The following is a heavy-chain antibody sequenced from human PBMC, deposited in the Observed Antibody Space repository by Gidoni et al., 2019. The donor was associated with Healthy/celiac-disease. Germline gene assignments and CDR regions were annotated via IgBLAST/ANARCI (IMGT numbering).Heavy chain of an antibody. J-gene: IGHJ3*02. CDR1: GGSISSGGYY. V-gene: IGHV4-31*03. CDR2: IYYSGNT. D-gene: IGHD3-22*01. CDR3: ARDYYDSSGPRNSFDI. Sequence: QVQLQESGPGLVKPSQTLSLTCTVSGGSISSGGYYWSWIRQHPGKGLEWIGYIYYSGNTYYNPSLKSRVTILVDTSKNQFSLKLSSVTAADTAVYYCARDYYDSSGPRNSFDIWGQGTMVTVSS.